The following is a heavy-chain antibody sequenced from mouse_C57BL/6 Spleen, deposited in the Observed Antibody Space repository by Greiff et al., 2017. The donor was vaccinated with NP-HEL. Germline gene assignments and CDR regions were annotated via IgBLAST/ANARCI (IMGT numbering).Heavy chain of an antibody. CDR2: IRTKSSNYAT. V-gene: IGHV10-3*01. CDR3: VSDQDYGGTYSYFDV. Sequence: EVKLMESGGGLVQPKGSLKLSCAASGFTFNTYAMHWVRQAPGKGLEWVARIRTKSSNYATYYADSVKDRFTIARDDSQSMLYMQTNNLKTEVTAMYYWVSDQDYGGTYSYFDVWGTGTTVTVSS. D-gene: IGHD1-1*01. CDR1: GFTFNTYA. J-gene: IGHJ1*03.